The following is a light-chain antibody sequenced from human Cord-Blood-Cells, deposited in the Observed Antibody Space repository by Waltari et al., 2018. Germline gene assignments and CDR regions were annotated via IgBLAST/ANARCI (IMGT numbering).Light chain of an antibody. V-gene: IGLV2-14*03. Sequence: QSALTQPAPVSGSPGQSITISCTGTSRDVGGYTYVSWYQQHPGKAPTLMIYDVSNRPSGVSNRFSGSKSGNTASLTISGLQAEDEADYYCSSYTSSSTWVFGGGTKLTVL. J-gene: IGLJ3*02. CDR1: SRDVGGYTY. CDR2: DVS. CDR3: SSYTSSSTWV.